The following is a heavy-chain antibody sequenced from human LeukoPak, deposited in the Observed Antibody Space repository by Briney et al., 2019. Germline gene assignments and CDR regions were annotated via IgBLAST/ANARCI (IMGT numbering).Heavy chain of an antibody. Sequence: GGSLRLSCAASGFTFSSYSMNWVRQAPGKGLEWVSSISSSSSYLYYADSVKGRFTISGDNAKNSLYLQMNSLRAEDTAVYYCARDAKTYYYDSSGSDFAPFYFDYWGQGTLVTVSS. CDR1: GFTFSSYS. V-gene: IGHV3-21*01. CDR3: ARDAKTYYYDSSGSDFAPFYFDY. D-gene: IGHD3-22*01. CDR2: ISSSSSYL. J-gene: IGHJ4*02.